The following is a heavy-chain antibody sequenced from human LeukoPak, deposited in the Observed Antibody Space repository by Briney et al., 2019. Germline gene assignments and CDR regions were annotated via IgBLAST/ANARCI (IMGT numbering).Heavy chain of an antibody. Sequence: PSETLSLTCTVSGGSIINHYWSWIRQPAGKGLEWIGRIYSSGSANYSPSLKSRFSMSIDTSNNHFSLSLASVTAADTALYFCARDVRYASGWSTPESWGQGTLVTVSS. CDR3: ARDVRYASGWSTPES. V-gene: IGHV4-4*07. J-gene: IGHJ5*02. CDR2: IYSSGSA. CDR1: GGSIINHY. D-gene: IGHD6-19*01.